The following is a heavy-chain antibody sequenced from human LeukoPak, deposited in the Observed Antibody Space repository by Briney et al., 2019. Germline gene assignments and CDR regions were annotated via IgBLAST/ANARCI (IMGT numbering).Heavy chain of an antibody. CDR2: ISGYNGNT. CDR1: GYTFSSYG. V-gene: IGHV1-18*01. Sequence: ASVKVSCKASGYTFSSYGISWVRQAPGQGLEWMGWISGYNGNTNYAQKIQGRVTVTTDTSTNTVYMELRSLRSDDTAVYYCARTSRNYGDYADYWGQGTLVTVSS. D-gene: IGHD4-17*01. J-gene: IGHJ4*02. CDR3: ARTSRNYGDYADY.